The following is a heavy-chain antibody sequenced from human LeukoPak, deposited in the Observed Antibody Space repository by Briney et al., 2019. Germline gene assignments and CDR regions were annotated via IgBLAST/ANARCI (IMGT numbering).Heavy chain of an antibody. CDR3: ARVKYCSSTSCCPDY. Sequence: SETLSLTCTVSGGSISSYYWSWIRQPPGKGLEWIGYIYYSGSTNYNPSLKSRVTISVDTSKNQFSLKPSSVTAADTAVYYCARVKYCSSTSCCPDYWGQGTLVTVSS. V-gene: IGHV4-59*01. CDR2: IYYSGST. CDR1: GGSISSYY. J-gene: IGHJ4*02. D-gene: IGHD2-2*01.